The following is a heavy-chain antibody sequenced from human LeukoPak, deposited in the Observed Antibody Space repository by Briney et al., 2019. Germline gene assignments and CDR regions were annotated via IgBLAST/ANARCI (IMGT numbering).Heavy chain of an antibody. CDR1: GGTFSSYA. V-gene: IGHV1-69*04. J-gene: IGHJ4*02. D-gene: IGHD2-2*01. CDR2: IIPILGIA. Sequence: SVKVSCKASGGTFSSYAISWVRQAPGQGLEWMGRIIPILGIANYAQKFQGRVTITADKSTSTAYMELSSLRSEDTAVYYCARAGYCSITSCSLDYWGQGTLVTVSS. CDR3: ARAGYCSITSCSLDY.